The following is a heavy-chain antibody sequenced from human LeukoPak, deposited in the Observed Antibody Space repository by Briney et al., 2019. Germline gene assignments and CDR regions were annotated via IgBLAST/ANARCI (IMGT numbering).Heavy chain of an antibody. Sequence: GGSLRLSCAASGFTFSSYGMHWVRQAPGKGLEWVAFIRYDGNNKYYADSAKGRFTISRDNSKNTLYLQMNSLRAEDTAVYYCAKAGSSPFDYWGQGTLVTVSS. CDR1: GFTFSSYG. CDR2: IRYDGNNK. D-gene: IGHD6-6*01. V-gene: IGHV3-30*02. CDR3: AKAGSSPFDY. J-gene: IGHJ4*02.